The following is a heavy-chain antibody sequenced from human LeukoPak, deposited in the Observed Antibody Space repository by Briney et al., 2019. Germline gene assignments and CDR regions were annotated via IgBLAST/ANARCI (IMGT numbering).Heavy chain of an antibody. D-gene: IGHD3-3*01. CDR2: INPNSGGT. J-gene: IGHJ4*02. V-gene: IGHV1-2*02. CDR3: ARVPVLRFLEWLLLFDY. Sequence: ASVKVSCKASGYTFTGYYMHWVRQAPGQELEWMGWINPNSGGTNYAQKFQGRVTMTRDTSISTAYMELSRLRSDDTAVYYCARVPVLRFLEWLLLFDYWGQGTLVTVSP. CDR1: GYTFTGYY.